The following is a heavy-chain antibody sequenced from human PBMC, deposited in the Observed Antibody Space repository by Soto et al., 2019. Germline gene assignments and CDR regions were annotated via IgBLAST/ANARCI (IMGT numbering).Heavy chain of an antibody. Sequence: QVQLIQSGPEVRRPGASVKVSCKVSGVSLSDLSMHWVRQGPGTGLEWMGGFDPEERERPYAQKFQGRVTMTEDTYSDAAYMALSSLGSEDSAVFYCATVRSRYDILTGYYSYFDRWGQGTLVTVSS. V-gene: IGHV1-24*01. CDR3: ATVRSRYDILTGYYSYFDR. D-gene: IGHD3-9*01. CDR2: FDPEERER. J-gene: IGHJ4*02. CDR1: GVSLSDLS.